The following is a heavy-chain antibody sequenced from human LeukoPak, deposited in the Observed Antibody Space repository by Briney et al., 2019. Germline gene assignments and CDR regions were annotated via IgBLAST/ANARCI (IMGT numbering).Heavy chain of an antibody. CDR3: ASRDSSSSIDY. D-gene: IGHD6-13*01. Sequence: KPSRTLSLTCTVSGGSISSGSYYWSWIRQPAGKGLEWIGRIYTSGSTNYNPSLKSRVTISVDTSKNQFSLKLSSVTAADTAVYYCASRDSSSSIDYWGQGTLVTVSS. CDR1: GGSISSGSYY. J-gene: IGHJ4*02. CDR2: IYTSGST. V-gene: IGHV4-61*02.